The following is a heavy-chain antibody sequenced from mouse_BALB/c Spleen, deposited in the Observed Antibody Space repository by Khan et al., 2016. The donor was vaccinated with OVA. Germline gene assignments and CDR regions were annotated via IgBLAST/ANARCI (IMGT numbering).Heavy chain of an antibody. CDR3: ARHYYGPFAY. D-gene: IGHD1-1*01. V-gene: IGHV5-9-3*01. CDR2: ISSGGDNI. Sequence: EVELVESGGDLVKPGGSLKLSCSASGFTFSTYAMSWVRQTPEKRLEWVATISSGGDNIFYPDSVKGRFSISSDNAKNTLYLQMSSLRTEDTAMYYCARHYYGPFAYWGQGTLVTVSA. J-gene: IGHJ3*01. CDR1: GFTFSTYA.